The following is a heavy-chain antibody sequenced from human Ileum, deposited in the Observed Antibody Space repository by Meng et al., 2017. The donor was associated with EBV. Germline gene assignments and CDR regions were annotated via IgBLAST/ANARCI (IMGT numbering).Heavy chain of an antibody. CDR3: ARGGDTSGYSLDY. CDR1: GGSISSGGYY. V-gene: IGHV4-30-4*01. CDR2: IYKSGST. J-gene: IGHJ4*02. D-gene: IGHD3-22*01. Sequence: QVQLQESGPGLGQPSQTLSPTCAVSGGSISSGGYYWSWIRQPPGKGLEWIGYIYKSGSTYYNPSLTSRVTISVDTSKNQFFLKLGSVTAADTGVYYCARGGDTSGYSLDYWGQGILVTVSS.